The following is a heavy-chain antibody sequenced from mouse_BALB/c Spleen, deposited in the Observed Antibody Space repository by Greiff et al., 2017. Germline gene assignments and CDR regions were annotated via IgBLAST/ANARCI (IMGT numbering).Heavy chain of an antibody. V-gene: IGHV14-3*02. CDR1: GFNIKDTY. CDR2: IDPANGNT. J-gene: IGHJ3*01. Sequence: EVQLQQSGAELVKPGASVKLSCTASGFNIKDTYMHWVKQRPEQGLEWIGRIDPANGNTKYDPKFQGKATITADTSSNTAYLQLSSLTSEDTAVYYCAPTMLSAYWGQGTLVTVSA. CDR3: APTMLSAY. D-gene: IGHD2-9*01.